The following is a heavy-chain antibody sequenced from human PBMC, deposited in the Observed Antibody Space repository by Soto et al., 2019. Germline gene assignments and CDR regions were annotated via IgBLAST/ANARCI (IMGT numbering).Heavy chain of an antibody. CDR2: IYSGGST. D-gene: IGHD3-10*01. CDR3: ARDYADGGPYYYGMDV. V-gene: IGHV3-53*01. CDR1: GFTVSINY. Sequence: GSLRLSCAASGFTVSINYMSWVRQAPGKGLEWVSVIYSGGSTYYADSVKGRFTISRDNSKNTLYLQMNSLRAEDTAVYYCARDYADGGPYYYGMDVWGQGTTVTVSS. J-gene: IGHJ6*02.